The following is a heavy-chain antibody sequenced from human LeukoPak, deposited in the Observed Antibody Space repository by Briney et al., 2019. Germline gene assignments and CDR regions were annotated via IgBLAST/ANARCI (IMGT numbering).Heavy chain of an antibody. CDR2: ISGTGSST. Sequence: GGSLRLSCVASGFTFSRFVMSWVRQAPGKGLEWVSGISGTGSSTYYADSVKGRLTISRDNSKNTLYLQMHSLRADDTAVYYCAKKIKAAHYSSGCFDYWGQGALVTVSS. J-gene: IGHJ4*02. V-gene: IGHV3-23*01. D-gene: IGHD6-19*01. CDR1: GFTFSRFV. CDR3: AKKIKAAHYSSGCFDY.